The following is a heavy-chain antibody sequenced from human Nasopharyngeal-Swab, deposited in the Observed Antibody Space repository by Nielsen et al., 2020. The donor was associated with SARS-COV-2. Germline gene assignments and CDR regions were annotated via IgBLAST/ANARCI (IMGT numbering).Heavy chain of an antibody. D-gene: IGHD2-15*01. J-gene: IGHJ4*02. CDR3: ARAKVVVVAASDY. CDR2: ISHDGSNK. V-gene: IGHV3-30-3*01. Sequence: VRQAPGKGLEWVAVISHDGSNKYYADSVKGRFTISRDNSKNTLYLQMNSLRAEDTAVYYCARAKVVVVAASDYWGQGTLVTVSS.